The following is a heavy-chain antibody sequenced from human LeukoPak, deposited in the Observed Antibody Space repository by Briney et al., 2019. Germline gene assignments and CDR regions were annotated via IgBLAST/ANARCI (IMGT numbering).Heavy chain of an antibody. D-gene: IGHD6-13*01. CDR2: ISSSSSTI. Sequence: PGGSLRLSCAASGFTFSSYSMNWVRQAPGKGPEWVSYISSSSSTIHYADSVKGRFTISRDNAKNSLYLQMNSLRAEDTAVYYCAKRIATAGKHYFDNWGQGTLVTVSS. V-gene: IGHV3-48*01. J-gene: IGHJ4*02. CDR1: GFTFSSYS. CDR3: AKRIATAGKHYFDN.